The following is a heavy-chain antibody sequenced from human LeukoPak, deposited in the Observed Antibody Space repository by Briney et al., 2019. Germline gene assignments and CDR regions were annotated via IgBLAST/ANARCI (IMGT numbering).Heavy chain of an antibody. CDR3: AREGTWSYYYDY. CDR2: ISTSSSYI. D-gene: IGHD1-26*01. Sequence: PGGSLRLSCAASGFTFSSYSMNWVRQAPGKGLEWVSFISTSSSYIHNADSVKGRFTISRDNAENTLYLQMNSLRAEDTAVYYCAREGTWSYYYDYWGQGTLVTVSS. J-gene: IGHJ4*02. V-gene: IGHV3-21*01. CDR1: GFTFSSYS.